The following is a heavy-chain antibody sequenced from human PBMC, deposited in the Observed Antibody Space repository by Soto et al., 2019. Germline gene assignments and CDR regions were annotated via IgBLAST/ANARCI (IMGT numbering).Heavy chain of an antibody. CDR1: GGSISSYY. V-gene: IGHV4-59*01. J-gene: IGHJ4*02. CDR3: ARVSEDTAMTDFDY. D-gene: IGHD5-18*01. CDR2: IYYSGST. Sequence: SETLSLTCTVSGGSISSYYWSWIRQPPGKGLEWIGYIYYSGSTNYNPSLKSRVTISVDTYKNQFSLKLSSVTAADTAVYYCARVSEDTAMTDFDYWGQGTLVTVS.